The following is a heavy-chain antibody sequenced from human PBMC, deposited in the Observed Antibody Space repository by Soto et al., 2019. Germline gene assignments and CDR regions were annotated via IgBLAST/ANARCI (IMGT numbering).Heavy chain of an antibody. D-gene: IGHD3-9*01. CDR2: ITSRSSYI. CDR1: GFTFSTYS. V-gene: IGHV3-21*01. CDR3: ARDQGIDWREQIYYYYYGMDV. Sequence: EVQLVESGGGLVKPGGSLRLSCAASGFTFSTYSMNWVRQAPGEGLEWVSSITSRSSYIYYADSVKGRFTIPRDNAKNSLYLKMNSLRAEDTAVYYCARDQGIDWREQIYYYYYGMDVWGQGTTVTGSS. J-gene: IGHJ6*02.